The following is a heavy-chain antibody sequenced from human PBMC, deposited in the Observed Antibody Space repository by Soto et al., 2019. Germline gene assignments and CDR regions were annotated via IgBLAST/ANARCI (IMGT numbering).Heavy chain of an antibody. Sequence: QVQLVQSGAEVKKPGASVKVSCKAAGYTFTGSPIHWVRQAPGQGLEWMGWINPNSGGTNYAQKFQGRVTMTSDTSITTAYMELNGLTSDDTAVYYCARGRTIVSPGNWGQGTLVSVSS. V-gene: IGHV1-2*02. D-gene: IGHD2-21*01. CDR1: GYTFTGSP. CDR2: INPNSGGT. CDR3: ARGRTIVSPGN. J-gene: IGHJ4*02.